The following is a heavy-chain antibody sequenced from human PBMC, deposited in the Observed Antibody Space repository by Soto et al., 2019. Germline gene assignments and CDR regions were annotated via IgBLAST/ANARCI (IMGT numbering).Heavy chain of an antibody. CDR3: ASGGNCGGDCYSSGMDV. J-gene: IGHJ6*02. CDR2: IIPIFGTA. Sequence: SVKVSCKSSGGTFSSYAISWVRQAPGQGLEWMGGIIPIFGTANYAQKFQGRVTITADESTSTAYMELSSLRSEDTAVYYCASGGNCGGDCYSSGMDVWGQGTTVTVSS. V-gene: IGHV1-69*13. D-gene: IGHD2-21*02. CDR1: GGTFSSYA.